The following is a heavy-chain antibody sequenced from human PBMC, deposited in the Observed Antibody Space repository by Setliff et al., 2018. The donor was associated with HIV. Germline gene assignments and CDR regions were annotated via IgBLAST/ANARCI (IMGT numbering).Heavy chain of an antibody. D-gene: IGHD3-16*01. Sequence: ASVKVSCKASGYTFTSYDINWVRQATGQGLEWMGWMNPNSGNTGYAQKFQGRVTMTRNTSISTAYMELSSLRSEDTAVYYRAREGGDYYYYYMDVWGKGTTVTVSS. CDR1: GYTFTSYD. V-gene: IGHV1-8*02. CDR3: AREGGDYYYYYMDV. J-gene: IGHJ6*03. CDR2: MNPNSGNT.